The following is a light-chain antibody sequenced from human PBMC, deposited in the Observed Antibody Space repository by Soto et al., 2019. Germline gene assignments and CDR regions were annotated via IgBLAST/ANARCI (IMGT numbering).Light chain of an antibody. V-gene: IGLV3-21*04. CDR3: QVWHGSSDHYV. Sequence: SYELTQPPSVSVAPGKTATITCGGDHMGSTTVHWYQQKPGQAPVLVISYDTERPSGIPERFSGSNSGNTATLTISRVEAGDEADYYCQVWHGSSDHYVFGTGTKVTVL. J-gene: IGLJ1*01. CDR2: YDT. CDR1: HMGSTT.